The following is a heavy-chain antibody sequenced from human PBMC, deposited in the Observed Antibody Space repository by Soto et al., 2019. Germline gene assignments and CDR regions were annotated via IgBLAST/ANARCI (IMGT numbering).Heavy chain of an antibody. D-gene: IGHD6-19*01. CDR3: ARVDSSGWYRWFDP. V-gene: IGHV1-3*01. J-gene: IGHJ5*02. Sequence: ASVKVSCKASGYTFTSYAMHWVRQAPGQRLERMGWINAGNGNTKYSQKFQGRVTITRDTSASTAYMELSSLRSEDTAVYYCARVDSSGWYRWFDPWGQGTRVTVSS. CDR2: INAGNGNT. CDR1: GYTFTSYA.